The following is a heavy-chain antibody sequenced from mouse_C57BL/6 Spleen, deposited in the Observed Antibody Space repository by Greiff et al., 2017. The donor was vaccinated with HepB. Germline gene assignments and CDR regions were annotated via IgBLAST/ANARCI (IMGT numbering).Heavy chain of an antibody. CDR1: GFTFSDYG. CDR2: ISSGSSTI. D-gene: IGHD2-2*01. Sequence: EVQGVESGGGLVKPGGSLKLSCAASGFTFSDYGMHWVRQAPEKGLEWVAYISSGSSTIYYADTVKGRFTISRDNAKNTLFLQMTSLRSEDTAMYYCARCRGYDEDYYAMDYWGQGTSVTVSS. V-gene: IGHV5-17*01. CDR3: ARCRGYDEDYYAMDY. J-gene: IGHJ4*01.